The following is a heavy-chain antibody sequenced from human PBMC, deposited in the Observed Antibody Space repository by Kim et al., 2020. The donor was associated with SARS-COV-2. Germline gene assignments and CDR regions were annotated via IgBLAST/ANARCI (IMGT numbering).Heavy chain of an antibody. Sequence: SETLSLTCAVSGGSISSSNWWSWVRQPPGKGLEWIGEIYHSGSTNYNPSLKSRVTISVDKSKNQFSLKLSSVTAADTDVYYCASQTMYSSGYYLDYWGQRTLVTVSA. CDR2: IYHSGST. J-gene: IGHJ4*02. CDR3: ASQTMYSSGYYLDY. CDR1: GGSISSSNW. D-gene: IGHD6-19*01. V-gene: IGHV4-4*02.